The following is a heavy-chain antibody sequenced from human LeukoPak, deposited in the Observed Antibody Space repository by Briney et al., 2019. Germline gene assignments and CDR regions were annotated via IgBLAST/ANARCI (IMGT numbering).Heavy chain of an antibody. V-gene: IGHV4-34*01. CDR1: GGSFSGYY. CDR2: INHSGST. J-gene: IGHJ4*02. CDR3: ARAQPTASRLANLRY. Sequence: KPSETLPLTCAVYGGSFSGYYWSWIRQPPGKGLEWIGEINHSGSTNYNPSLKSRVTISVDTSKNQFSLKLSSVTAADTAVYYCARAQPTASRLANLRYWGQGTLVTVSS. D-gene: IGHD2-2*01.